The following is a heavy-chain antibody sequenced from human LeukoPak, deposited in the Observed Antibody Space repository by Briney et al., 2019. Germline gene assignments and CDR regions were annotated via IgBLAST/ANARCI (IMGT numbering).Heavy chain of an antibody. Sequence: LSLTCTVSGYSISNGYYWGWIRQPPGKGLEWVSYISSSSSTIYYADSVKGRFTISRDNAKNSLYPQMNSLRAEDTAVYYCAREPGYSGYDFDYWGQGTLVTVSS. CDR1: GYSISNGYY. J-gene: IGHJ4*02. CDR3: AREPGYSGYDFDY. CDR2: ISSSSSTI. D-gene: IGHD5-12*01. V-gene: IGHV3-11*04.